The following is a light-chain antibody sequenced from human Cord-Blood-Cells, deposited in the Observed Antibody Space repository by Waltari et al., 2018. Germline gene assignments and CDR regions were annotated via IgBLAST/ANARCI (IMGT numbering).Light chain of an antibody. CDR3: QQYDNLPFT. CDR2: DAS. V-gene: IGKV1-33*01. J-gene: IGKJ3*01. CDR1: QDISNY. Sequence: DIQMTQSPSSLSASVGDRVTITCQASQDISNYLNWYQQKPGKAPKLLIYDASNLETGVPSRFSGSGSGTDFTFTISSLQPEDIATYYCQQYDNLPFTFALGPKWISN.